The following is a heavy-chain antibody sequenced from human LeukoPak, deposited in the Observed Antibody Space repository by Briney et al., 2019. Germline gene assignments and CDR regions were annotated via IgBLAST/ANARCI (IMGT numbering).Heavy chain of an antibody. CDR3: TRHPGAYSGYDDAFDI. J-gene: IGHJ3*02. Sequence: GGSLRLSCAASGFTFSGSAMHWVRQASGKGLEWVSCIRSKANSYATAYAASVKGRFTISRDDSKNTAYLQMNSLKTEDTAVYYCTRHPGAYSGYDDAFDIWGQGTMVTVSS. CDR2: IRSKANSYAT. D-gene: IGHD5-12*01. CDR1: GFTFSGSA. V-gene: IGHV3-73*01.